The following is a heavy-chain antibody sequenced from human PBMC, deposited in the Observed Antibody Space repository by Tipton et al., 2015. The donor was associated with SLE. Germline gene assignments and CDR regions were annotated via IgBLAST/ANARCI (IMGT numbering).Heavy chain of an antibody. CDR2: IRYDGGSK. V-gene: IGHV3-30*02. D-gene: IGHD2-2*01. J-gene: IGHJ3*01. CDR3: AKGKRRVMPYDGFDV. CDR1: GFTFSVYG. Sequence: SLRLSCAASGFTFSVYGMHWVRQAPGKGLEWVAFIRYDGGSKFYATSVKGRFAISRDSSKNTVYLQMSSLRGEDTAVYYCAKGKRRVMPYDGFDVWGQGTMVTVSS.